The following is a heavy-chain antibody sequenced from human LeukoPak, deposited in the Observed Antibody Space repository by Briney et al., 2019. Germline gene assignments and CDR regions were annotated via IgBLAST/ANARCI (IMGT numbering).Heavy chain of an antibody. CDR2: MYYRGNT. Sequence: SETLSLTCTVSGGSISTITYYWGWIRQPPGKGLAWVGHMYYRGNTFYNPSLKSRVTISVDTSKNQFSLKLRSVTAADTAVSYCAREVNYYGSGSLDYWGQGTLVTVSS. V-gene: IGHV4-39*07. J-gene: IGHJ4*02. CDR3: AREVNYYGSGSLDY. CDR1: GGSISTITYY. D-gene: IGHD3-10*01.